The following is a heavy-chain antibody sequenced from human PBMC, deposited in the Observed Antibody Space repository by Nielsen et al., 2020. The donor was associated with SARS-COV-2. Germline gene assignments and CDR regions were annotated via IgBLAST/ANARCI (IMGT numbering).Heavy chain of an antibody. V-gene: IGHV5-10-1*01. J-gene: IGHJ2*01. D-gene: IGHD2-8*02. CDR2: IDPSDSNT. Sequence: GESLKISCKGSGYSFTTYWINWVRQMPGKGLEWMGKIDPSDSNTNYSPSFQGHVIISVDRSISTAYLQWSSLKASDTAMYYCARQSGGVNWYFDLWGRGTLVTVSS. CDR1: GYSFTTYW. CDR3: ARQSGGVNWYFDL.